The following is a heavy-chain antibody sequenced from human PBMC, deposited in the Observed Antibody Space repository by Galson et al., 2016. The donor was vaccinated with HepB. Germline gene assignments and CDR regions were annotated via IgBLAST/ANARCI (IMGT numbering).Heavy chain of an antibody. CDR2: ISSSSSTT. CDR1: GFTFSSYN. Sequence: SLRLSCAASGFTFSSYNMNWVRQAPGKGLEWVSYISSSSSTTYYADSVKGRFTISRDDAKSSLYLQMNSLRAEDTAVYYCARDDEITIFGVVEPYFFDYWGQGTLVTVSS. CDR3: ARDDEITIFGVVEPYFFDY. D-gene: IGHD3-3*01. J-gene: IGHJ4*02. V-gene: IGHV3-48*01.